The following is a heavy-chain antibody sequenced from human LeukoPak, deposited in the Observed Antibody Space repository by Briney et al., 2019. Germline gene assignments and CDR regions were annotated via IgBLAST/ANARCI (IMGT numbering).Heavy chain of an antibody. J-gene: IGHJ4*02. D-gene: IGHD3/OR15-3a*01. CDR1: GGSISNTYW. CDR3: ARSYWTGYHHLDF. CDR2: IYHSGST. V-gene: IGHV4-4*02. Sequence: PSETLSLTCVVSGGSISNTYWWTWVRQPQGKGLEWIGEIYHSGSTNYNPSLKSRLTISVDKSKNQFSLKLSSVTAADTAVYFCARSYWTGYHHLDFWGQGTLVTVSS.